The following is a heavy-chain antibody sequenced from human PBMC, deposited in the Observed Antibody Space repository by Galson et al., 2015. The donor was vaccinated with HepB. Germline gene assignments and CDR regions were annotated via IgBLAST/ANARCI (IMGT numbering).Heavy chain of an antibody. J-gene: IGHJ4*02. D-gene: IGHD3-22*01. Sequence: PALVKPTQTLTVTCSASGLSLNTFGVGVTWIRQPPGKALEWLGVIYWNDEKHYNPSLGSRITFTQDTSKNQVVLTVTNVDPVDTATYYCYTHYYDSNNYPLDYWGQGILVIVSS. CDR3: YTHYYDSNNYPLDY. CDR1: GLSLNTFGVG. CDR2: IYWNDEK. V-gene: IGHV2-5*01.